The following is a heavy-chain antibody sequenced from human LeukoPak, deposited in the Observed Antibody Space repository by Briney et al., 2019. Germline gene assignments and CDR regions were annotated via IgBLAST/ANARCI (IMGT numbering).Heavy chain of an antibody. CDR2: IYYSGST. D-gene: IGHD6-13*01. J-gene: IGHJ5*02. CDR3: ARGERSSWYNWFDP. CDR1: GVSVSSGSYY. Sequence: AETLSLSCTASGVSVSSGSYYWSWIRQPPGEGLEWIGYIYYSGSTNYNPSLKSRVTISVDTSKNQFSLKLSSVTAADTAVYYCARGERSSWYNWFDPWGQGTLVTVSS. V-gene: IGHV4-61*01.